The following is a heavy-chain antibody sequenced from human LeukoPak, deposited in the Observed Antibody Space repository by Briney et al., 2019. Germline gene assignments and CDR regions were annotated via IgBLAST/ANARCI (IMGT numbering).Heavy chain of an antibody. V-gene: IGHV1-2*02. Sequence: WASVKVSCKASGYTFTGYYMHWVRQAPGQGLEWMGWINPNSGGTNYAQKFQGRVTMTRDTSISTAYMELSRLRSDDTAVYYCAREGTKMATRAWDDYWGQGTLVTVSS. CDR2: INPNSGGT. D-gene: IGHD5-24*01. CDR3: AREGTKMATRAWDDY. CDR1: GYTFTGYY. J-gene: IGHJ4*02.